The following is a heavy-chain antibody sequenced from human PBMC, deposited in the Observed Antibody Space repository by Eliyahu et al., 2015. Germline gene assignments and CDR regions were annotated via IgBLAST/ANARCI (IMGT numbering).Heavy chain of an antibody. J-gene: IGHJ4*02. CDR2: NNHSGST. CDR3: ARGRGLMVRGVNSY. Sequence: QVQLQQWGAGLLKPSETLSLTCAVYGGSFSGSYWSWIRQPPGKGLEWIGENNHSGSTNYNPSLKSRVTISVDTSKNQFSLKLSSVTAADTAVYYCARGRGLMVRGVNSYWGQGTLVTVSS. CDR1: GGSFSGSY. V-gene: IGHV4-34*01. D-gene: IGHD3-10*01.